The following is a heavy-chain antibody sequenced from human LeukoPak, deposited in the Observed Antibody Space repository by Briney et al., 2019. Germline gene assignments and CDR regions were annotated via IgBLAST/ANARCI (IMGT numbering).Heavy chain of an antibody. V-gene: IGHV3-74*01. CDR1: GFTLSRYW. CDR2: MNIDGSRK. D-gene: IGHD5-12*01. Sequence: GRSLTLSCAASGFTLSRYWMHWVRQAPGKGLVWVSRMNIDGSRKGYADSVKGRFPISRDNAKNTLYLQINRRRAEDTAVYFCAREDHSGSDAFDIWGQGTMVTVSS. CDR3: AREDHSGSDAFDI. J-gene: IGHJ3*02.